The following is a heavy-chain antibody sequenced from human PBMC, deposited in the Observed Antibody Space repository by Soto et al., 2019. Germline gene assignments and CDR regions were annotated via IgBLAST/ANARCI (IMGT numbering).Heavy chain of an antibody. Sequence: QVQLVQSGAEVKKPGASVKVSCKASGYMFSTYDINWVRQAPGQGLEWMGWLNPNSGKTGYAQKFQGRVTITRNTSINTAYMELSSLGSDDTAVYYCARDHRYNWNDEGWFDPWGQGTLVTVSS. CDR2: LNPNSGKT. V-gene: IGHV1-8*01. CDR1: GYMFSTYD. D-gene: IGHD1-20*01. CDR3: ARDHRYNWNDEGWFDP. J-gene: IGHJ5*02.